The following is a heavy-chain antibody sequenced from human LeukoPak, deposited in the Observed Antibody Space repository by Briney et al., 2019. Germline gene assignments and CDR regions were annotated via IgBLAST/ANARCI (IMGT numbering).Heavy chain of an antibody. Sequence: GGSLRLSCAASGFTVSSNYMGWVRQAPGKGLEWVSVIYSGGSTYYADSVKGRFTISRDNSKNTLYLQMNSLRAEDTAVYYCAREYKVMIPPNYYYYMDVWGKGTTVTVSS. CDR2: IYSGGST. CDR3: AREYKVMIPPNYYYYMDV. J-gene: IGHJ6*03. D-gene: IGHD3-3*01. V-gene: IGHV3-53*01. CDR1: GFTVSSNY.